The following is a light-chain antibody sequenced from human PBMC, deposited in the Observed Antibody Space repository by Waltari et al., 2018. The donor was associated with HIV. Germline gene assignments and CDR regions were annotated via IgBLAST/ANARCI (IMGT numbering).Light chain of an antibody. CDR1: ELAHKY. CDR3: QAWDSGTVV. V-gene: IGLV3-1*01. CDR2: QGS. Sequence: SFELTQPPSVSVSSGQTANIACSGNELAHKYVSWYQQRSGQSPLLCMFQGSKRPSGTPELFSCSNSGKTATLTITEAQPLDEGQYSCQAWDSGTVVFGGGTNLSVL. J-gene: IGLJ3*02.